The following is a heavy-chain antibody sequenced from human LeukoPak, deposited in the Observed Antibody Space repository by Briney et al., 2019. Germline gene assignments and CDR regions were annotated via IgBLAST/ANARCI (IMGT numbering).Heavy chain of an antibody. CDR1: GYTFTGYY. Sequence: ASVKVSCKASGYTFTGYYMHWVRQAPGQGLEWMGLINPNSGETNYAKKFQGRVTMTRDTSISTAYMELSRLRSDDTAVYYCARGLYYGSGSYATGVAFDIWGQGTMVTVSS. D-gene: IGHD3-10*01. V-gene: IGHV1-2*02. J-gene: IGHJ3*02. CDR3: ARGLYYGSGSYATGVAFDI. CDR2: INPNSGET.